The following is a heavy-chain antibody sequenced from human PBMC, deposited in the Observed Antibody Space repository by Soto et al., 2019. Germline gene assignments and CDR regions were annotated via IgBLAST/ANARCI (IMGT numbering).Heavy chain of an antibody. D-gene: IGHD2-21*01. J-gene: IGHJ5*02. Sequence: PSETLSLTCSVSGGSLSSSRFYWAWIRQSPGKGLEWIGSIYYSGSAYYNPSLKSRVTISVDTSKTQFSLKLKSVTAADTAVYYCARALSISVWFGPWGQGALVTVSS. CDR2: IYYSGSA. CDR1: GGSLSSSRFY. CDR3: ARALSISVWFGP. V-gene: IGHV4-39*01.